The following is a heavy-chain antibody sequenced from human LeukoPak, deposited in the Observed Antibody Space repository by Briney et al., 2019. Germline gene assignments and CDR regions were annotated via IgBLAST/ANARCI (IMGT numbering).Heavy chain of an antibody. CDR2: IYYSGST. J-gene: IGHJ3*02. Sequence: SETLSLTCTVSGGSISSSSYYWGWIRQPPGKGLEWIGYIYYSGSTNYNPSLKSRVTISVDTSKNQFSLKLSSVTAADTAVYYCARDMMVVPAAPYELGAFDIWGQGTMVTVSS. CDR1: GGSISSSSYY. D-gene: IGHD2-2*01. CDR3: ARDMMVVPAAPYELGAFDI. V-gene: IGHV4-61*01.